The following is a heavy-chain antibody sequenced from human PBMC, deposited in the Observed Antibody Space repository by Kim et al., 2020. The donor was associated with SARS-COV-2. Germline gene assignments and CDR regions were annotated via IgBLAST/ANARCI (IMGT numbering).Heavy chain of an antibody. Sequence: SETLSLTCAVYGGSFSGYYWSWIRQPPGKGLEWIGEINHSGSTNYNPSLKSRVTISVDTSKNQFSLKLSSVTAADTAVYYCARGRVYSGYDSGGFDYWGQGTLVTVSS. J-gene: IGHJ4*02. CDR2: INHSGST. D-gene: IGHD5-12*01. CDR3: ARGRVYSGYDSGGFDY. CDR1: GGSFSGYY. V-gene: IGHV4-34*01.